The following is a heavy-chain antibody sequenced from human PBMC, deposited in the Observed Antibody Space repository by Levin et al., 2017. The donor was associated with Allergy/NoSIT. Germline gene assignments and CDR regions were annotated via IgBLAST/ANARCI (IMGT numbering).Heavy chain of an antibody. J-gene: IGHJ5*02. Sequence: ASVKVSCKASGYTFTSYYMHWVRQAPGQGLEWMGIINPSGGSTSYAQKFQGRVTMTRDTSTSTVYMELSSLRSEDTAVYYCAREGPGYCSSTSCYPGEDWFDPWGQGTLVTVSS. CDR3: AREGPGYCSSTSCYPGEDWFDP. CDR1: GYTFTSYY. D-gene: IGHD2-2*01. CDR2: INPSGGST. V-gene: IGHV1-46*01.